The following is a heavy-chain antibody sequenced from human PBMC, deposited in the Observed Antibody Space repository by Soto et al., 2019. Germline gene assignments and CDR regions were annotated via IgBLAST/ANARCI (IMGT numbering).Heavy chain of an antibody. Sequence: QVQLQESGPGLVKPSQTLSLTCTVSGGSISSGVYYWSWIRQHRGKGLEWIGYIYYSGSAYYNPSLKSRVTQSLDSSKNQFSLKLSSATAADTAVYYCARDPLPRAITGTTGGMDVWGQGTTVTVSS. CDR2: IYYSGSA. J-gene: IGHJ6*02. D-gene: IGHD1-7*01. CDR1: GGSISSGVYY. CDR3: ARDPLPRAITGTTGGMDV. V-gene: IGHV4-31*03.